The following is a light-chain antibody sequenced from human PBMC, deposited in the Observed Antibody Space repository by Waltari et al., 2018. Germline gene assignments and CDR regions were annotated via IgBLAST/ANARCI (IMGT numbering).Light chain of an antibody. CDR1: SGSVPTTYY. CDR2: STN. V-gene: IGLV8-61*01. Sequence: QTVVTQEPSFSVSPGGTVTLTCGLRSGSVPTTYYHSWYQQTPGQAPRPLIYSTNTRSSGVPDRISGSILGNKAALTITGAQADDESDYYCVLYMGGGILFGGGTKLTVL. CDR3: VLYMGGGIL. J-gene: IGLJ3*02.